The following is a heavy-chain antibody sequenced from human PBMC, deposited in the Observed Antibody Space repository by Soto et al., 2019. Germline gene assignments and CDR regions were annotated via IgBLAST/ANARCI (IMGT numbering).Heavy chain of an antibody. Sequence: PGGSLRLSCAASGFTFSDHYMDWVRQAPGKGLEWVSYISSSGSTIYYADSVKGRFTISRDNAKNSLYLQMNSLRAEDTAVYYCARGGGLYYDFWSGYPRHGMDVWGQGTTVTVSS. CDR1: GFTFSDHY. V-gene: IGHV3-11*01. J-gene: IGHJ6*02. CDR3: ARGGGLYYDFWSGYPRHGMDV. D-gene: IGHD3-3*01. CDR2: ISSSGSTI.